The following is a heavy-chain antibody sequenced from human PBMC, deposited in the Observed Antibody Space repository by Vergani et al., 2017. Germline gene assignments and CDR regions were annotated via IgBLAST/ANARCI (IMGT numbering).Heavy chain of an antibody. D-gene: IGHD6-19*01. CDR3: ASRVYSSGWYYARY. Sequence: EVQLLESGGGLVQPGGSLRLSCAASGFTFSSYAMSWVRQAPGKGLEWVSAISGSGGSTYYADSVKGRFTISRDNSKNTLYLQMNSLRAEDTAVYYCASRVYSSGWYYARYWGQGTLVTVSS. V-gene: IGHV3-23*01. CDR1: GFTFSSYA. J-gene: IGHJ4*02. CDR2: ISGSGGST.